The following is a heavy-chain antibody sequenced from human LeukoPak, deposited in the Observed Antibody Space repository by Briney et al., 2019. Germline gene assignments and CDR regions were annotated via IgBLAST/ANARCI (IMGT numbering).Heavy chain of an antibody. D-gene: IGHD6-13*01. V-gene: IGHV1-69*05. CDR2: IIPIFGTA. J-gene: IGHJ5*02. CDR1: GGTFSSYA. CDR3: ARGIAAAGSRFDP. Sequence: SVKVSCKASGGTFSSYAISWVRQAPGQGLEWMGGIIPIFGTANYAQKFQGRVTMTRDMSTSTVYMELSSLRSEDTAVYYCARGIAAAGSRFDPWGQGTLVTVSS.